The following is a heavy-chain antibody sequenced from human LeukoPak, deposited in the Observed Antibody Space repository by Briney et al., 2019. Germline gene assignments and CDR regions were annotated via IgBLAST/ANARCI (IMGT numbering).Heavy chain of an antibody. D-gene: IGHD6-6*01. CDR1: GFTCSSYS. V-gene: IGHV3-21*01. CDR2: ISSSSSYI. Sequence: GGSPRLSCAASGFTCSSYSMNWVRQAPGKGLEWASSISSSSSYIYYADSVKGRFTISRDNAKNSLYLQMNSLRAEDTAVYYCARGYSSSSPGDYWGEGTLVTVSS. CDR3: ARGYSSSSPGDY. J-gene: IGHJ4*02.